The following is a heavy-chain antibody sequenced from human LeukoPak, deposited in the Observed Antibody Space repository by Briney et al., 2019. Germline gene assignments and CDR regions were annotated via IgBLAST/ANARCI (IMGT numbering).Heavy chain of an antibody. Sequence: PSETLSLTCTVSGGSISSGGYYWSWIRQHPGKGLEWIGYIYYGGSTNYNPSLQSRVTISLDASKSQFSLNLSSVTAADTAIYYCARRIPAAGYAFDIWGQGTMVTVSS. CDR1: GGSISSGGYY. J-gene: IGHJ3*02. CDR2: IYYGGST. V-gene: IGHV4-61*08. CDR3: ARRIPAAGYAFDI. D-gene: IGHD6-13*01.